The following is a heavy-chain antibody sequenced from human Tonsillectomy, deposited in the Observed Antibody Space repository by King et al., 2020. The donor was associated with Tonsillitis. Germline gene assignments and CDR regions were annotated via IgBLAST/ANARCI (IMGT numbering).Heavy chain of an antibody. J-gene: IGHJ3*02. D-gene: IGHD6-19*01. CDR1: GFTFSSYA. CDR2: ISGRGGKT. Sequence: VQLVESGGGLVQPGGSLRLSCAASGFTFSSYAMSWVRQAPGKGLEWVSAISGRGGKTYYADSVKGRFTISRDNSKNTLYLQINILGAEDTAVYYCAKGIEVAGREDAFDIWGQGTMVTVAS. CDR3: AKGIEVAGREDAFDI. V-gene: IGHV3-23*04.